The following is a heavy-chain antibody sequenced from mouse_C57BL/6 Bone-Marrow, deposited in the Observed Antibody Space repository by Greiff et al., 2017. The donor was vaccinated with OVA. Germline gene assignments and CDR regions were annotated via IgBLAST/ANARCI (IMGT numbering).Heavy chain of an antibody. CDR1: GYSITSDY. CDR3: ARFGTGNFAY. CDR2: ISYSGST. Sequence: EVQLVESGPGLAKPSQTLSLTCSVTGYSITSDYWNWIRKFPGNKLEYMGYISYSGSTYYNPSPNSRISITRDTSKTRYYLQLHSVTTEDTATYYCARFGTGNFAYWGQGTLVTVSA. D-gene: IGHD3-3*01. J-gene: IGHJ3*01. V-gene: IGHV3-8*01.